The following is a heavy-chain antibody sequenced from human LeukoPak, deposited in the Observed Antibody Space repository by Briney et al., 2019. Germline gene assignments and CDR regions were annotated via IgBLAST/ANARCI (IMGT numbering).Heavy chain of an antibody. CDR2: VYFSGST. D-gene: IGHD6-19*01. V-gene: IGHV4-39*07. Sequence: SETLSLTCTVSGGSISSSSYYWDWIRQPPGRGLEWIGRVYFSGSTYYNPSLKSRVTISVDTSKNQFSLKLSSVTAADTAVYYCAREKRVAVAGTYIYYYYMDVWGNGTTVTISS. J-gene: IGHJ6*03. CDR1: GGSISSSSYY. CDR3: AREKRVAVAGTYIYYYYMDV.